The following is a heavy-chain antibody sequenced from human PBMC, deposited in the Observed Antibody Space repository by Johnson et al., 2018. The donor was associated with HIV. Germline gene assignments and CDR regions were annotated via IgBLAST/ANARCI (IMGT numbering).Heavy chain of an antibody. CDR2: IKQYGSEK. CDR1: GFTFRSYA. D-gene: IGHD3-22*01. V-gene: IGHV3-7*03. J-gene: IGHJ3*02. Sequence: VQLVESGGGVVQPGRSLRLSCTASGFTFRSYAMHWVRQAPGKGLEWVANIKQYGSEKYYVDSVKGRFTISRDNAKNSLYLQMNSLRAEDTALYYCARRSGITMISGDAFDIWGQGTMVTVSS. CDR3: ARRSGITMISGDAFDI.